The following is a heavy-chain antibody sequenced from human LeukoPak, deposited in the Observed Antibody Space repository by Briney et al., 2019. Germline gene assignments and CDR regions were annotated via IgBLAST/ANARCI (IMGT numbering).Heavy chain of an antibody. V-gene: IGHV3-21*01. CDR3: ARDRYYGSGSSPPYGMDV. D-gene: IGHD3-10*01. CDR1: GFTFSSYS. CDR2: ISSSSSYI. J-gene: IGHJ6*02. Sequence: GGSLRLSCAASGFTFSSYSMNWVRQAPGKGLEWVSSISSSSSYIYYADSVKGRFTISRDNAKNSLYLQMNSLRAEDTAVYYCARDRYYGSGSSPPYGMDVWGQGTTVTVSS.